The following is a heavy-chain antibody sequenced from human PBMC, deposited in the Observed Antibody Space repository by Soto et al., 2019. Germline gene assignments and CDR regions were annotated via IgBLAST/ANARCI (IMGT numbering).Heavy chain of an antibody. V-gene: IGHV4-31*03. Sequence: QGQLQESGPGLVKPSQTLALTCTVSGGFCSRGGYHWHWIRQHPGKVLVWIGYIFYSGTAYYNPSLQSRLSISGGSPRNQFALKMTSVTAAATAISYCARGSGDYGLEGLWGCGTLVTVSS. CDR2: IFYSGTA. J-gene: IGHJ2*01. CDR1: GGFCSRGGYH. CDR3: ARGSGDYGLEGL. D-gene: IGHD4-17*01.